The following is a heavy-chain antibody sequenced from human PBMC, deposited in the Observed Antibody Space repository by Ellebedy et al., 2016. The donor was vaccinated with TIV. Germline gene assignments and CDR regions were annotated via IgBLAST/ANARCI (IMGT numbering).Heavy chain of an antibody. CDR3: ARDRMYYYDSSGSYQYYGMDV. CDR2: SNHNGNT. Sequence: SETLSLTXGVYGGSFSGYFWSWIRQAPGKGLEWIGESNHNGNTNYNPSLESRVTISVDTSKNQFSLKLSSVTAADTAVYYCARDRMYYYDSSGSYQYYGMDVWGQGTTVTVSS. V-gene: IGHV4-34*01. D-gene: IGHD3-22*01. CDR1: GGSFSGYF. J-gene: IGHJ6*02.